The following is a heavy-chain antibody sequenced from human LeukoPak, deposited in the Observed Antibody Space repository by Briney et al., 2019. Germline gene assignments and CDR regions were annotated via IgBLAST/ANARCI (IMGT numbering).Heavy chain of an antibody. CDR2: INPNSGGT. CDR3: AREQYGSGSYYYYYYYMDV. D-gene: IGHD3-10*01. Sequence: ASVKVSCKASGYTFTGYYMHWVRQAPGQGLEWMGWINPNSGGTNYAQKFQGRVTMTRNTSISTAYMELSSLRSEDTAVYYCAREQYGSGSYYYYYYYMDVWGKGTTVTISS. CDR1: GYTFTGYY. J-gene: IGHJ6*03. V-gene: IGHV1-2*02.